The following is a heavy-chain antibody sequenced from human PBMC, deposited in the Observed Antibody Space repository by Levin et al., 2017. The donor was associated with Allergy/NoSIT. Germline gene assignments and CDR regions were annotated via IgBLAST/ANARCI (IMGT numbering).Heavy chain of an antibody. V-gene: IGHV1-18*01. CDR1: GYTFTSFG. CDR2: ISGYNGNT. D-gene: IGHD3-3*01. J-gene: IGHJ4*02. CDR3: ARQRDDFWSGYYMGQIDY. Sequence: ASVKVSCKASGYTFTSFGISWVRQAPGHGLEWMGWISGYNGNTKYAQKFQGRVTMTTDTSTNTGYMELRTLRSDDTAVYYCARQRDDFWSGYYMGQIDYWGQGTLVTVSS.